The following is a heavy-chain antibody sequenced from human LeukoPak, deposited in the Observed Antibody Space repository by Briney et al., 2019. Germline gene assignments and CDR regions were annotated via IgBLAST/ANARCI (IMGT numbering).Heavy chain of an antibody. Sequence: KPSETLSLTCTVSGGSISSYYWSWIRQPPGKGLEWIGYIYYSGSTNYNPSLKSRVTISVDTSKNQFSLKLSSVTAADTAVYYCARLRYYYDSSGHSVFDYWGQGTLVTVSS. V-gene: IGHV4-59*08. CDR2: IYYSGST. D-gene: IGHD3-22*01. CDR1: GGSISSYY. CDR3: ARLRYYYDSSGHSVFDY. J-gene: IGHJ4*02.